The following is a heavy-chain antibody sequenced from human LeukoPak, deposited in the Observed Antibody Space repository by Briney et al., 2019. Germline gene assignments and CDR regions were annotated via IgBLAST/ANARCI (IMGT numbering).Heavy chain of an antibody. D-gene: IGHD5-18*01. V-gene: IGHV4-34*01. CDR2: INHSGST. CDR3: ARLREDTSMFNWFDP. Sequence: SETLSLTCAVYGGSLSGYYWSWIRQPPGKGLEWIGEINHSGSTNYNPSLKSRVTISGDTSKNQFSLKLTSVTATDTAVYYCARLREDTSMFNWFDPWGQGTLVTVSS. J-gene: IGHJ5*02. CDR1: GGSLSGYY.